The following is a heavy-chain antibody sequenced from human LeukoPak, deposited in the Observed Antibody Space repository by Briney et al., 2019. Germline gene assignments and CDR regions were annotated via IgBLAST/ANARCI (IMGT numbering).Heavy chain of an antibody. CDR3: ARHGSDGGSDP. V-gene: IGHV4-38-2*01. Sequence: SETLSLTCAVSGYSINSGYYWGWIRQPPGKGLEWIGSIYHTGSTYYNPSLKSRVTISLDTSKNQFSLKLSSVTAADTAVYYCARHGSDGGSDPCGQGTLVTVSS. CDR1: GYSINSGYY. J-gene: IGHJ5*02. CDR2: IYHTGST. D-gene: IGHD1-1*01.